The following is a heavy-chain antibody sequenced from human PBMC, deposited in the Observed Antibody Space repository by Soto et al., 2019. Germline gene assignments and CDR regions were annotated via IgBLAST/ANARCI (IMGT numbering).Heavy chain of an antibody. CDR1: GFSFSDYS. J-gene: IGHJ6*04. Sequence: QVHLVESGGDLVKPGGSLRLSCVASGFSFSDYSMTWMRQAPGGGLDFVAFISNTAITDYYADSVKGRFTISRDNARNSVYLPMDSLRAEDAAVYYCASDLHQMLSHKHYQSYLDVWGTGTTVTVSS. CDR3: ASDLHQMLSHKHYQSYLDV. CDR2: ISNTAITD. V-gene: IGHV3-11*01. D-gene: IGHD2-2*01.